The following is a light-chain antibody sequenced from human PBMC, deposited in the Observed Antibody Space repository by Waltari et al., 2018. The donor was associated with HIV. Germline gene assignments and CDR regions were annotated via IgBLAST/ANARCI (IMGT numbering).Light chain of an antibody. V-gene: IGLV1-47*01. J-gene: IGLJ3*02. Sequence: QSVLTQPPSASGTPGQRVTISCSGSNSNFGANYVSWYQQFPGAAPKLLIYRNSPRPAGVPDRFSGSRSGTSASLPISGLRSDDEANYYCATWDDSLSRWVFGGGTKLTFL. CDR2: RNS. CDR1: NSNFGANY. CDR3: ATWDDSLSRWV.